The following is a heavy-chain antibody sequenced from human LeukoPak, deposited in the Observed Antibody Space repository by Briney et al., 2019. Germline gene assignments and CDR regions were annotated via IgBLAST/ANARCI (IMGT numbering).Heavy chain of an antibody. V-gene: IGHV3-9*01. J-gene: IGHJ4*02. Sequence: GGSLRLSCAASGFTFDDYAMHWVRRAPGKGLEWVSGISWNSGSIGYADSVKGRFTISRDNSKNTLYLQMNSLRAEDTAVYYCAKDQGQVYGYFDYWGQGTLVTVSS. CDR1: GFTFDDYA. D-gene: IGHD1-14*01. CDR2: ISWNSGSI. CDR3: AKDQGQVYGYFDY.